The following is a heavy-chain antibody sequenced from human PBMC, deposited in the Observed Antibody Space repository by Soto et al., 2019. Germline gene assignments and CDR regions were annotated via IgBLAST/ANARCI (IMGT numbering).Heavy chain of an antibody. D-gene: IGHD6-13*01. CDR1: GFTFSSYS. V-gene: IGHV3-21*01. CDR3: ARDGSTAAGYYYYYYGMDV. CDR2: ISSSSSYI. J-gene: IGHJ6*02. Sequence: LRLSCAASGFTFSSYSMNWVRQAPGKGLEWVSSISSSSSYIYYADSVKGRFTISRDNAKNSLYLQMNSLRAEDTAVYYCARDGSTAAGYYYYYYGMDVWGQGTTVTVSS.